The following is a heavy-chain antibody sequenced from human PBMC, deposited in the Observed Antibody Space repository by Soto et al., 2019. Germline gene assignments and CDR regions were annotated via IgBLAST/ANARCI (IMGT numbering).Heavy chain of an antibody. D-gene: IGHD6-19*01. CDR3: ERGVAGSGFVL. Sequence: SQTLSLPCAISGDSVSSNTAAWNWIRSSPSRGLGWLGRTYYRSNWRHDYAVSVKSRITVNPDTSKNHFSLQLNSVTPDDTAVYYCERGVAGSGFVLWGQGTLVTVSS. CDR2: TYYRSNWRH. CDR1: GDSVSSNTAA. V-gene: IGHV6-1*01. J-gene: IGHJ4*02.